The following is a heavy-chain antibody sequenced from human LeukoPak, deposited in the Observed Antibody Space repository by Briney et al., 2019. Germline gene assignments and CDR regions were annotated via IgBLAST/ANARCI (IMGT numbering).Heavy chain of an antibody. V-gene: IGHV3-66*01. Sequence: PGGSLRLSCAASGFTVSSYYMSWVRQAPGKGLDWVSVIYSGGSAYYADSVKGRVTISIDNSKNTLYLQINSLRAEDTAVYYCARDLGRGYSNYWGQGTLVTVST. D-gene: IGHD3-16*01. CDR2: IYSGGSA. CDR3: ARDLGRGYSNY. CDR1: GFTVSSYY. J-gene: IGHJ4*02.